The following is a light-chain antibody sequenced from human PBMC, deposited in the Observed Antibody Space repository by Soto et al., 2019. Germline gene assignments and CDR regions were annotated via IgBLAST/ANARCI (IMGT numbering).Light chain of an antibody. Sequence: QSALTQPASVSGSPGQSITISCTGTSSDIGSYDLVSWYQQHPGNAPRLIIYEVNKRPSGVSNRFSGSKSGNTTSLTVSGLQAEDGAEYDCCSYATTTLFGGGTKVTVL. CDR2: EVN. V-gene: IGLV2-23*02. CDR1: SSDIGSYDL. CDR3: CSYATTTL. J-gene: IGLJ2*01.